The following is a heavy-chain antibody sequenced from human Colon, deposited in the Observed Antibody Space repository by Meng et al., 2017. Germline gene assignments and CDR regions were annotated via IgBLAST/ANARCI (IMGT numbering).Heavy chain of an antibody. J-gene: IGHJ4*02. V-gene: IGHV3-72*01. CDR3: ARGGNYDFDY. CDR1: GFTFSDHY. Sequence: GESLKISCAASGFTFSDHYMDWVRQAPGKGLEWVGRIRNKANSYTTEYAASVKGSFTIPRDDSKNSLYLKMNSLKTEDTAVYYCARGGNYDFDYWGQGTLVTDSS. CDR2: IRNKANSYTT. D-gene: IGHD1-7*01.